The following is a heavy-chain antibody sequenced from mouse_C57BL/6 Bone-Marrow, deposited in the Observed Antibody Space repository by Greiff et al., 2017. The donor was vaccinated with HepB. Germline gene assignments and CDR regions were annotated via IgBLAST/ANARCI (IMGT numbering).Heavy chain of an antibody. CDR2: ISSGGSYT. V-gene: IGHV5-6*01. J-gene: IGHJ3*01. D-gene: IGHD1-1*01. Sequence: VQLKESGGDLVKPGGSLKLSCAASGFTFSSYGMSWVRQTPDKRLEWVATISSGGSYTYYPDSVKGRFTISRDNAKNTLYLQMSSLKSEDTAMYYCARHKDYYGSPLAYWGQGTLVTVSA. CDR3: ARHKDYYGSPLAY. CDR1: GFTFSSYG.